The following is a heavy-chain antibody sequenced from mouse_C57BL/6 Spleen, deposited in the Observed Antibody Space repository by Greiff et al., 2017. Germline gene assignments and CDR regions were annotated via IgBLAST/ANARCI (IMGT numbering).Heavy chain of an antibody. V-gene: IGHV5-4*01. Sequence: EVQLVESGGGLVKPGGSLKLSCAASGFTFSSYAMSWVRQTPEKRLEWVATISDGGSYTYYPDNVKGRFTISRDNAKNNLYLQMSHLKSEDTAMYYCARPGAYYSNYEAMDYWGQGTSVTVSS. J-gene: IGHJ4*01. CDR2: ISDGGSYT. CDR1: GFTFSSYA. CDR3: ARPGAYYSNYEAMDY. D-gene: IGHD2-5*01.